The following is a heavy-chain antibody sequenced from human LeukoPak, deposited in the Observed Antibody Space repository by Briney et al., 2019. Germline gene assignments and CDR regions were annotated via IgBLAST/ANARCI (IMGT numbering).Heavy chain of an antibody. V-gene: IGHV4-4*02. D-gene: IGHD6-13*01. J-gene: IGHJ4*02. Sequence: SETLSLTCAVSGGSISSSNWWSWVRQPPGKGLEWIGEIYHSGSTNYNPSLKSRVTIPVDKSKNQFSLKLSSVTAADTAVYYCARARQRIAAAGKAEFDYWGQGTLVTVSS. CDR2: IYHSGST. CDR3: ARARQRIAAAGKAEFDY. CDR1: GGSISSSNW.